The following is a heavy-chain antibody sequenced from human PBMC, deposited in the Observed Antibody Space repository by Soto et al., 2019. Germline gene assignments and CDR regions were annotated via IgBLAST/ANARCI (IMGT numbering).Heavy chain of an antibody. CDR2: ISSSSSYI. CDR3: AREGQDIVVVVATTGDAFDI. CDR1: GFTFSSYS. V-gene: IGHV3-21*01. J-gene: IGHJ3*02. D-gene: IGHD2-15*01. Sequence: EVQLVESGGGLVKPGGSLRLSCAASGFTFSSYSMNWVRQAPGKGLEWVSSISSSSSYIYYADSVKGRFTISRDNAKNSLYLQMNSLRAEDTAVYYCAREGQDIVVVVATTGDAFDIWGQGTMVTVSS.